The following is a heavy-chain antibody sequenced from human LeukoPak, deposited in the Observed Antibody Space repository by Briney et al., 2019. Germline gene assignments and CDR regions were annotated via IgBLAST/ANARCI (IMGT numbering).Heavy chain of an antibody. CDR3: ARPGSYDRQGY. V-gene: IGHV4-39*01. J-gene: IGHJ4*02. CDR1: GGSISSSPYY. D-gene: IGHD3-22*01. Sequence: PSETLSLTCTVSGGSISSSPYYWAWVRQPPGKGLEWIGSIFYSGNTYYNPSLQSRVTISVDTSKNQFSLKLSSVTAADTAVYYCARPGSYDRQGYWGQGTLVTVSS. CDR2: IFYSGNT.